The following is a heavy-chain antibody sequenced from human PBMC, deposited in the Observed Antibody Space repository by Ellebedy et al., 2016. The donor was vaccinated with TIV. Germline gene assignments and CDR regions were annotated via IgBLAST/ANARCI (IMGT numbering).Heavy chain of an antibody. CDR1: GYTFTSYG. Sequence: AASVKVSCKASGYTFTSYGISWVRQAPGQGLEWMGWISAYNGNTNYAQKLQGRVTMTTDTSTSTAYMELRSLRSDDTAVYYCARETLDYGDYVSDYWGQGTLVTVSS. J-gene: IGHJ4*02. CDR3: ARETLDYGDYVSDY. CDR2: ISAYNGNT. V-gene: IGHV1-18*04. D-gene: IGHD4-17*01.